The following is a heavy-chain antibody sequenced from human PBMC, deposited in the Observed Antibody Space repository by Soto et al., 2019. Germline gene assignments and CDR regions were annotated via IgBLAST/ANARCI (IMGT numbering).Heavy chain of an antibody. D-gene: IGHD2-2*01. CDR1: GDTFSSYA. J-gene: IGHJ6*02. Sequence: QVQLVQSGAEVKKPGSSVKVSCKASGDTFSSYAISWVRRALGQGLKGLGGFIPISGTENYAQKFQGRVTITADESTSTAYMELSSLRSEDTAVYYCARSQGSSTSLEIYYYYYYGMDVWGQGTTVTVSS. V-gene: IGHV1-69*01. CDR3: ARSQGSSTSLEIYYYYYYGMDV. CDR2: FIPISGTE.